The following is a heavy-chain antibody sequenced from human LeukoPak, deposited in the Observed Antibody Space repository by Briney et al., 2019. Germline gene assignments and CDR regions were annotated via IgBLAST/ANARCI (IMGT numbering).Heavy chain of an antibody. CDR2: ISYDGSNK. J-gene: IGHJ4*02. D-gene: IGHD3-22*01. Sequence: PGGSLTQTFAASGFTFSSYAMHWVRQAPGKGLEWVAVISYDGSNKYYADFESRLVTSSRDNSKNTLYLQMNSLRAEDTAVYYCARDDSSGYTMRQGFDYWGQGTLVTVSS. V-gene: IGHV3-30*04. CDR3: ARDDSSGYTMRQGFDY. CDR1: GFTFSSYA.